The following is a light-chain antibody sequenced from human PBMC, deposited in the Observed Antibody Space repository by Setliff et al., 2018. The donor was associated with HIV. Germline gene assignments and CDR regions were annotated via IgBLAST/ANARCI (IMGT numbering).Light chain of an antibody. J-gene: IGLJ1*01. CDR3: SSYAGSKNG. CDR2: EVN. Sequence: QSALTQPPSASGSPGQSVTISCTGTSSDVGGFNYVSWYQQHPGKAPKLMIYEVNKRPSGVPDRFSGSKSGNTASLTVSGLQAEDEAEYYCSSYAGSKNGFGTGTKGTVL. V-gene: IGLV2-8*01. CDR1: SSDVGGFNY.